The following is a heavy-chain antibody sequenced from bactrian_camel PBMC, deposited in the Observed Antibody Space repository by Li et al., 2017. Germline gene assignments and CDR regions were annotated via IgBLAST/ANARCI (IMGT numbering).Heavy chain of an antibody. J-gene: IGHJ4*01. Sequence: HVQLVESGGGSVQAGGSLRLSCAQYGGSFSMAWFRQAPGKGREEVASTASDGSTTYADFVKGRFTISQDSTKTTLSLHMRDLKPEDTATYYCAQEGYGFHCGEKYKWWSQGTQVTVS. D-gene: IGHD3*01. CDR2: TASDGST. CDR3: AQEGYGFHCGEKYKW. CDR1: GGSFS. V-gene: IGHV3S53*01.